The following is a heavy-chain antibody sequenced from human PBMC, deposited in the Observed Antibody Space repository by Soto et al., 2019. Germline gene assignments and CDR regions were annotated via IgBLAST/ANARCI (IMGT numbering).Heavy chain of an antibody. CDR2: ISSSSSYI. CDR1: GFTFSSYS. J-gene: IGHJ6*02. Sequence: PVGSLRLSCAASGFTFSSYSMNWVRQAPGKGLEWVSSISSSSSYIYYADSVKGRFTISRDNAKNSLYLQMNSLRAEDTAVYYCARVGGSSTKHYYYGMDVWGQGTTVTVS. D-gene: IGHD2-2*01. CDR3: ARVGGSSTKHYYYGMDV. V-gene: IGHV3-21*01.